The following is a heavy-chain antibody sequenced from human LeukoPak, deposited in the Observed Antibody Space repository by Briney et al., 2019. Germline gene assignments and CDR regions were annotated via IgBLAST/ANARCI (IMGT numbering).Heavy chain of an antibody. CDR2: ISGFRGNT. D-gene: IGHD3-22*01. CDR1: GYTFSSYV. CDR3: ARDFLSYDGTENHYEDTFDI. J-gene: IGHJ3*02. V-gene: IGHV1-18*01. Sequence: ASVKVSCKASGYTFSSYVVSWVRQAPGQGLEWMGWISGFRGNTNYAQNLRGRVTMTTDTSTTTAYMELRSLNSDDTAVYYCARDFLSYDGTENHYEDTFDIWGQGTMVTVSS.